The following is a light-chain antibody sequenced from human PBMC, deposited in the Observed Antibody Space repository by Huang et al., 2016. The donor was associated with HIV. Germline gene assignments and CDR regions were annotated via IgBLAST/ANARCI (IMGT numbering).Light chain of an antibody. J-gene: IGKJ1*01. V-gene: IGKV3-15*01. Sequence: EIVMTQSPATLSVSPGERATLSCRASQSVSSNLAWYQQKPGHAPRLLIYGASTRATGIPARFSGSGSGTDFTLTISSLQSEDFAVYYCQQYNNWWTFGQGTKVEIK. CDR2: GAS. CDR1: QSVSSN. CDR3: QQYNNWWT.